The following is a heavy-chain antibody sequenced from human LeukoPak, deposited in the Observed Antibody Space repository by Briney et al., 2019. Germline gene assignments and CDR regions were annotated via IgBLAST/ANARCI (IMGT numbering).Heavy chain of an antibody. Sequence: ASATLSPSYTVSDGSTSSYYWRLIQMPPGKGQEWTGLIHYCRATSPNPSLKSPVTPSVDTSKWRFSLKPSSVTAADTAFYYCARYIVGYPQDAFDIWGQGTMVTVSS. J-gene: IGHJ3*02. V-gene: IGHV4-59*01. CDR3: ARYIVGYPQDAFDI. D-gene: IGHD2-21*01. CDR2: IHYCRAT. CDR1: DGSTSSYY.